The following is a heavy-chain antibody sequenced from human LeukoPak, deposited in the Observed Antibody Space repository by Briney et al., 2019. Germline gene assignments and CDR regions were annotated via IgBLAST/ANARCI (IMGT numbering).Heavy chain of an antibody. CDR2: VNHGGTT. V-gene: IGHV4-4*02. D-gene: IGHD4-17*01. J-gene: IGHJ4*02. CDR3: ARVVYGDSSKDFDY. Sequence: KPSGTLSLTCAVSGGSISSSNWWSWVRQPPGRGLEWIGEVNHGGTTNYNPSLKSRVIISADTSKNQFSLKLNSVTAADTAVYYCARVVYGDSSKDFDYWGQGTLVTVSS. CDR1: GGSISSSNW.